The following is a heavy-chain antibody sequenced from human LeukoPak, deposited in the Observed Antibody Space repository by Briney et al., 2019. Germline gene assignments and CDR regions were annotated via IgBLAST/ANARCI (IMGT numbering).Heavy chain of an antibody. V-gene: IGHV4-34*01. CDR2: INHSGST. Sequence: PSETLSLTCAVYGGSFSGYYWSWIRQPPGKGLEWIGEINHSGSTNHNPSLKSRVTISVDTSKNQFSLKLSSVTAADTAVYYCARGSKAAPGTFDYWGQGTLVTVSS. CDR3: ARGSKAAPGTFDY. D-gene: IGHD6-13*01. J-gene: IGHJ4*02. CDR1: GGSFSGYY.